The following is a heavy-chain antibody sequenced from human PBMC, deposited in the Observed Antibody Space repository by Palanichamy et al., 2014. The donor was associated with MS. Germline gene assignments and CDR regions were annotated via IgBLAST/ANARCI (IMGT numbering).Heavy chain of an antibody. J-gene: IGHJ5*02. CDR2: MAYDGTNT. D-gene: IGHD1-26*01. CDR1: GFTFSTYS. Sequence: QVQLVESGGGVVQPGRSLRLSCAASGFTFSTYSMHWVRQAPGKGLEWVAVMAYDGTNTYYADSVKGRFMVSRGSSKNTLYLQMNSLRPEDTAVYYCARSGLGDPWYNWFDPWGQGTLVTVSS. CDR3: ARSGLGDPWYNWFDP. V-gene: IGHV3-30-3*01.